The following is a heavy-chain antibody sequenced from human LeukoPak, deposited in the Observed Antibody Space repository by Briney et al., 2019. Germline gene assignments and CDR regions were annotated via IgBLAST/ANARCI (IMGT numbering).Heavy chain of an antibody. CDR1: GGSISSYY. CDR3: ARLKLXDXXXXEYXFDY. CDR2: IYYSGST. Sequence: PSETLSLTCTVSGGSISSYYWSWIRQPPGKGLEWIGYIYYSGSTNYNPSLKSRVTISVDTSKNQFSLKLSSVTAADTAVYYCARLKLXDXXXXEYXFDYWGXGTLVTVS. J-gene: IGHJ4*02. D-gene: IGHD6-6*01. V-gene: IGHV4-59*08.